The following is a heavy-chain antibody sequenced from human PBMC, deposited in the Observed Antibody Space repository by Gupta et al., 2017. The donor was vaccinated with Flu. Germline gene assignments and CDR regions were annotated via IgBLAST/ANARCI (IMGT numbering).Heavy chain of an antibody. D-gene: IGHD3-22*01. V-gene: IGHV2-26*01. Sequence: QVTLKESGPVLVKPTETLTLTCTVSGFSLSNARMGVSWIRQPPGKALEWLAHIFSNDEKSYSTSLKSRLTISKDTSKSQVVLTMTNMDPVDTATYYCARMTRVLEEFKSITMITNWFDPWGQGTLVTVSS. CDR2: IFSNDEK. CDR3: ARMTRVLEEFKSITMITNWFDP. J-gene: IGHJ5*02. CDR1: GFSLSNARMG.